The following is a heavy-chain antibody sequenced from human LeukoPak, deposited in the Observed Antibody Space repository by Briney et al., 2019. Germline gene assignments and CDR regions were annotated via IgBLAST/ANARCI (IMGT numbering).Heavy chain of an antibody. J-gene: IGHJ4*02. V-gene: IGHV3-23*01. Sequence: GGSLRLSCAASGFTVSSNYMSWVRQAPGKGLEWVSAISGSGGSTYYADSVKGRFTISRDNSKNTLYLQMNSLRAEDTAVYYCAKVLGSGVTYYDFWSGPLLDYWGQGTLVTVSS. CDR2: ISGSGGST. D-gene: IGHD3-3*01. CDR1: GFTVSSNY. CDR3: AKVLGSGVTYYDFWSGPLLDY.